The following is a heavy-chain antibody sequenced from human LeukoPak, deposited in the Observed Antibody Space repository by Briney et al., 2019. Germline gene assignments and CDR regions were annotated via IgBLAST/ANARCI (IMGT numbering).Heavy chain of an antibody. CDR3: ARASYCSDGSCYSDY. J-gene: IGHJ4*02. CDR2: ISAYNGNT. D-gene: IGHD2-15*01. V-gene: IGHV1-18*01. Sequence: ASVKVSCKASGYTFSSYSISWVRHAPGQGLEWMVWISAYNGNTIYTQTLKGRVTMTTDTSTSTAYMELRSLKSDDTAVYYCARASYCSDGSCYSDYWGQGTLVTVSS. CDR1: GYTFSSYS.